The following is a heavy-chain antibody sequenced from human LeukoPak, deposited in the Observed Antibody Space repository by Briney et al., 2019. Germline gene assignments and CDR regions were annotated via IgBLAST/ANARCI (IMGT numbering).Heavy chain of an antibody. J-gene: IGHJ3*02. D-gene: IGHD3-3*01. V-gene: IGHV4-38-2*02. CDR3: ARYGVAMDDAFDI. CDR2: IYHSGST. CDR1: GYSISSGYY. Sequence: KPSETLSLTCTVSGYSISSGYYWGWIRQPPVKGLEWIGSIYHSGSTYYNPSLKSRVTISVDTSKNQFSLKLSSVTAADTAVYYCARYGVAMDDAFDIWGQGTMVTVSS.